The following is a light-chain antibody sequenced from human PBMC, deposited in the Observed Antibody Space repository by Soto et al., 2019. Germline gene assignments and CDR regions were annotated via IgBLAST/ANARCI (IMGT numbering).Light chain of an antibody. CDR2: EVT. J-gene: IGLJ3*02. Sequence: QSVLTQPPSASGSPGQSVTISCTGTSSDVGGYNYVSWYQQYPGRAPKLMIYEVTKRPSGVPDRFSVSKSDNTASLTVSGLQAEDEADYYCVSDAASNNFYFVFGGGTKLTVL. V-gene: IGLV2-8*01. CDR3: VSDAASNNFYFV. CDR1: SSDVGGYNY.